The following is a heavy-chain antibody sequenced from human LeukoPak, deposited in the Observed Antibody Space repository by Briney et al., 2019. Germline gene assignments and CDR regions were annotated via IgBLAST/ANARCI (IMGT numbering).Heavy chain of an antibody. D-gene: IGHD2-2*01. CDR2: IIPIFGTA. CDR3: ARDYPVVPAAYYYYYGMDV. Sequence: GSSVKVSCKASGGTFSSYAISWVRQAPGQGLEWMGGIIPIFGTANYAQKFQGRVTITADESTSTAYMELSSLRSEDTAVYYCARDYPVVPAAYYYYYGMDVWSQGTTVTVSS. J-gene: IGHJ6*02. V-gene: IGHV1-69*01. CDR1: GGTFSSYA.